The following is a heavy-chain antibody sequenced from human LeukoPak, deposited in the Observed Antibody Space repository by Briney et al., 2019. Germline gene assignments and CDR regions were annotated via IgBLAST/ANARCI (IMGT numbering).Heavy chain of an antibody. CDR3: ARVSGLMFHY. Sequence: SETLSLTCAVYGGSFSGYYWSWIRQPPWKGLEWIGEINHSGSTNYNPSLKSRVTISVDTSKNQFSLKLSSVTAADTAVYYCARVSGLMFHYWGQGTLVTVSS. V-gene: IGHV4-34*01. CDR1: GGSFSGYY. J-gene: IGHJ4*02. CDR2: INHSGST. D-gene: IGHD2-8*01.